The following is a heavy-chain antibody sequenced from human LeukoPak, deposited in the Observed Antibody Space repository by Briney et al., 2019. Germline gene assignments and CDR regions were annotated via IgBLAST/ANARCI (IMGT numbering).Heavy chain of an antibody. CDR1: GFTFDDYA. CDR2: ISWNSGSI. V-gene: IGHV3-9*01. J-gene: IGHJ4*02. D-gene: IGHD2-15*01. CDR3: ARDECSGGSCYPDY. Sequence: GGSLRLSCAASGFTFDDYAMHWVRQAPGKGLEWVSGISWNSGSIGYADSVKGRFTISRDNSKNTLYLQMNSLRAEDTAVYYCARDECSGGSCYPDYWGQGTLVTVSS.